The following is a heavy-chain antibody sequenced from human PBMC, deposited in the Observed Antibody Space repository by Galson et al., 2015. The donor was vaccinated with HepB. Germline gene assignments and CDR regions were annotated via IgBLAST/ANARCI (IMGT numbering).Heavy chain of an antibody. Sequence: SVKVSCKASGYTFTSYAMHWVRQAPGQRLEWMGWINVGNGNTKYSQKFQGRFTITRDTSASTAYMELSSLRSEDTAVYYCARGYNWNYGSWLDPWGQGTLVTVSS. CDR3: ARGYNWNYGSWLDP. V-gene: IGHV1-3*01. J-gene: IGHJ5*02. CDR1: GYTFTSYA. CDR2: INVGNGNT. D-gene: IGHD1-7*01.